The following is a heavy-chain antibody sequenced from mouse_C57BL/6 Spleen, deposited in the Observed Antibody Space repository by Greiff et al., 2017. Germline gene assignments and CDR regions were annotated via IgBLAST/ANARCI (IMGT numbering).Heavy chain of an antibody. D-gene: IGHD2-1*01. CDR1: GYSFTGYF. Sequence: EVQLQQSGPELVKPGDSVKISCKASGYSFTGYFMNWVMQSHGKSLEWIGRLNPYNGDTFYNQKFKGKATLTVDKSSSTAHMALRSLTSEDSAVYYCARDGNYGYFDVWGTGTTVTVSS. V-gene: IGHV1-20*01. J-gene: IGHJ1*03. CDR3: ARDGNYGYFDV. CDR2: LNPYNGDT.